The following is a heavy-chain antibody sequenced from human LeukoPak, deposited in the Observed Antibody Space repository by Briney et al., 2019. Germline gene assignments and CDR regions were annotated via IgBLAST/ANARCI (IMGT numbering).Heavy chain of an antibody. CDR3: ARENYNDWFDP. V-gene: IGHV3-7*01. CDR2: IKQGGSDK. J-gene: IGHJ5*02. Sequence: GGSLRLSCVASGFTFSSYWMSWVRQAPGKGLEWVANIKQGGSDKYYVDSVKGRFTISRDNAKNSLYLQVNNLRADDTAVYYCARENYNDWFDPWGQGTLVTVSS. D-gene: IGHD1-7*01. CDR1: GFTFSSYW.